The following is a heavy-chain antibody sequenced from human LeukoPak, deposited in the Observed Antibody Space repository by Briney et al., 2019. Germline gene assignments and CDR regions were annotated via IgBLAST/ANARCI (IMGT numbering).Heavy chain of an antibody. CDR1: GGSISSHY. D-gene: IGHD6-19*01. CDR2: IYSTWST. J-gene: IGHJ4*02. Sequence: SETLSLTCTVSGGSISSHYGSWIRQPPGKGLEWIGYIYSTWSTNYNPSLKSRVTISVDTSKNQFSLKLSSVAVADTAVYYCARFVFSGWKFDYWGQGTLVTVSS. V-gene: IGHV4-59*11. CDR3: ARFVFSGWKFDY.